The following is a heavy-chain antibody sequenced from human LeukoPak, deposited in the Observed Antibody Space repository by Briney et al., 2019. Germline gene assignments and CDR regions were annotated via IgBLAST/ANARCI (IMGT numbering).Heavy chain of an antibody. Sequence: GGSLRLSCAASGFTFDDYAMHWVRQAPGTGLEWVSLISGDGDSTSYADSVKGRFTISRDNSKNSLYLQMNSLRTEDTALYYCAKDIRDIVVVPAGYYYYMDVWGKGTTVTVSS. CDR1: GFTFDDYA. CDR2: ISGDGDST. D-gene: IGHD2-2*01. J-gene: IGHJ6*03. CDR3: AKDIRDIVVVPAGYYYYMDV. V-gene: IGHV3-43*02.